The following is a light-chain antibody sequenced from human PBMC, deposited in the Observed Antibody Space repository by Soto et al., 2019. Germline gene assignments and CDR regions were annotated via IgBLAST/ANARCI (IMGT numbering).Light chain of an antibody. Sequence: QSALTQPASVSGSPGQPITISCTGTSSDVGSFDSVAWYQHNPGKAPKLMIYDVSNRPSGVSSRFSGSKSGNTASLSISVLQTEDEANYYCSSFTTSSTLVFGTGTKLTVL. J-gene: IGLJ1*01. CDR1: SSDVGSFDS. V-gene: IGLV2-14*01. CDR3: SSFTTSSTLV. CDR2: DVS.